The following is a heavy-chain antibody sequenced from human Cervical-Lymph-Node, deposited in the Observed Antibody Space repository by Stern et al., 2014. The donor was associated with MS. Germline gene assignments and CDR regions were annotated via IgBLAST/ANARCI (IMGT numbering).Heavy chain of an antibody. CDR3: ARASAPLYSGNWFDS. V-gene: IGHV4-61*02. D-gene: IGHD5-12*01. Sequence: MQLVESGPGLVKPSQTLSVTCTVSGDSISRDNYFWSWIRQAAGKRLEWIGRIHASGSTFYNPSLKIRITISDAPTKNPCTPTLNSVTAEDTAVYYCARASAPLYSGNWFDSWGQGTLVSVSS. CDR2: IHASGST. J-gene: IGHJ5*01. CDR1: GDSISRDNYF.